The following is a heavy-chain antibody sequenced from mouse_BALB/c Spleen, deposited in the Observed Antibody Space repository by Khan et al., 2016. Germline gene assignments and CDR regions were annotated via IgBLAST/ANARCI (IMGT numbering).Heavy chain of an antibody. D-gene: IGHD2-3*01. CDR3: ARSAYDGYWGFAY. V-gene: IGHV9-3-1*01. Sequence: QIQLVQSGPELKKPGETVKISCKASGYTFTNYGMNWVKQAPGKGLKWMGWINTYTGEPTYAEDFKGRFAFSLETSASTAYLQINNLKDEDTATXFCARSAYDGYWGFAYWGQGTLVTVSA. CDR1: GYTFTNYG. J-gene: IGHJ3*01. CDR2: INTYTGEP.